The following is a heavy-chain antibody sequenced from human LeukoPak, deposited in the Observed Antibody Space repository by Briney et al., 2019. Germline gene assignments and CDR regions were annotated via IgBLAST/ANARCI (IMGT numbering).Heavy chain of an antibody. CDR2: IYYSGST. Sequence: TSETLSLTCTVSGGSISSYYWSWIRQPPGKGLEWIGYIYYSGSTNYNPSLKSRVTISVDTSKNQFSLKLSSVTAADTAVYYCARETLEMATIEGHAFDIWGQGTMVTVSS. CDR1: GGSISSYY. V-gene: IGHV4-59*01. D-gene: IGHD5-24*01. CDR3: ARETLEMATIEGHAFDI. J-gene: IGHJ3*02.